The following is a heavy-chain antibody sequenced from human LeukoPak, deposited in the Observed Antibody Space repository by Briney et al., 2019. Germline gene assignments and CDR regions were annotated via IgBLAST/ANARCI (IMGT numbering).Heavy chain of an antibody. J-gene: IGHJ5*02. V-gene: IGHV3-13*05. D-gene: IGHD3-10*01. CDR2: IGTAGEP. CDR1: GFTFRSYD. Sequence: PGGSLRLSCAASGFTFRSYDMHGVRHATGKGREGVSAIGTAGEPYYPGSVQGRFTISRDNAKNSLYLQMNSLRAGDTAVYYCARGRGVIKGINWFDPWGQGTLVTVSS. CDR3: ARGRGVIKGINWFDP.